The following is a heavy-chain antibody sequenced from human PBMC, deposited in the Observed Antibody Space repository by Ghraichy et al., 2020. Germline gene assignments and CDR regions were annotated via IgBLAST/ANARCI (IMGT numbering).Heavy chain of an antibody. CDR2: IKSKTDGGTT. CDR3: TTEVFSMIVVEASVDY. CDR1: GFTFSNAW. J-gene: IGHJ4*02. V-gene: IGHV3-15*01. Sequence: GGSLRLSCAASGFTFSNAWMSWVRQAPGKGLEWVGRIKSKTDGGTTDYAAPVKGRFTISRDDSKNTLYLQMNSLKTEDTAVYYCTTEVFSMIVVEASVDYWGQGTLVTVSS. D-gene: IGHD3-22*01.